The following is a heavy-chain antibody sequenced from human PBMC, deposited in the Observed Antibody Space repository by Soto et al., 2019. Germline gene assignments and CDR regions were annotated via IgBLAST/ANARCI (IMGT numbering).Heavy chain of an antibody. V-gene: IGHV1-18*01. J-gene: IGHJ4*02. Sequence: ASVKVSCKASGYTFTSYGISWVRQAPGQGLEWMGWISAYNGNTNYAQKLQGRVTMTTDTSTSTAYMELRSLRSDDTAAYYCARVWSWASTVTTDYFDYWGQGTLVTVSS. CDR1: GYTFTSYG. CDR3: ARVWSWASTVTTDYFDY. CDR2: ISAYNGNT. D-gene: IGHD4-17*01.